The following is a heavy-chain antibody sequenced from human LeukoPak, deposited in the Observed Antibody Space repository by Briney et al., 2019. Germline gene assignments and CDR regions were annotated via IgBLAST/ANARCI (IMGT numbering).Heavy chain of an antibody. J-gene: IGHJ6*03. V-gene: IGHV4-34*01. CDR2: INHSGST. CDR1: GGSFSGYY. Sequence: SETLSLTCAVYGGSFSGYYWSWIRQPPGKGLEWIGEINHSGSTNYNPSLKSRVTIPVDTSKNQFSLKLSSVTAADTAVYYCARGKKHYYYYMDVWGKGTTVTVSS. CDR3: ARGKKHYYYYMDV.